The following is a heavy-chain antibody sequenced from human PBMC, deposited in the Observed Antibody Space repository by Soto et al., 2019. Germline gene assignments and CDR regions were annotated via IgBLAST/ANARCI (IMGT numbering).Heavy chain of an antibody. CDR2: ISAYNGNT. J-gene: IGHJ4*02. D-gene: IGHD3-9*01. CDR1: GYTFTSYG. V-gene: IGHV1-18*01. Sequence: QVQLVQSGAEVKKPGASVKVSCKASGYTFTSYGISWVRQAPEQGLGWMGWISAYNGNTNYAQKFQDRVTMTTDTSTSTAYMELRSLRSDDTAVYYCARAAYEILTGYYRRWGQGTLVTVSS. CDR3: ARAAYEILTGYYRR.